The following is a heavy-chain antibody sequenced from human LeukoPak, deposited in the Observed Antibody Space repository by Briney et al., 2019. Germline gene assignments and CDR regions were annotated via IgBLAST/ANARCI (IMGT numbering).Heavy chain of an antibody. CDR2: IYYSGST. CDR1: GGSISSYY. D-gene: IGHD3-10*01. J-gene: IGHJ3*02. CDR3: ARVGITMVRGVIITAFDI. Sequence: SETLSLTCTVSGGSISSYYWSWIRQRPGKGLDWIGYIYYSGSTNYNPSLKSRVTISVDTSKNQFSLKLSSVTAADTAVYYCARVGITMVRGVIITAFDIWGQGTMVTVSS. V-gene: IGHV4-59*01.